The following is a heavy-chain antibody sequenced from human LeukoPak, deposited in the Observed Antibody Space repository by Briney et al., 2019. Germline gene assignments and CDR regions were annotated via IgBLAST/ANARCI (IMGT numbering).Heavy chain of an antibody. CDR1: GGGSFSNYA. CDR3: ATGKSPTVATPFDY. Sequence: ASVKVSCKASGGGSFSNYALSWVRQAPGQGLEWMAGIIPILRTPNYAQRFQGRLTITTDESTSTAYMELSSLRSEDAAVYYCATGKSPTVATPFDYWGQGTLVTVSS. J-gene: IGHJ4*02. V-gene: IGHV1-69*05. D-gene: IGHD4-23*01. CDR2: IIPILRTP.